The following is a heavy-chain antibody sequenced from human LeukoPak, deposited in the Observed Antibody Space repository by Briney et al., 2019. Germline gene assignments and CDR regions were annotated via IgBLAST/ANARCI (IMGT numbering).Heavy chain of an antibody. Sequence: ASVKVSRKASGYTFTSYYMHWVRQAPGQGLEWMAIINPSGGSTSYAQKFQGRVTMTRDTSTSTVYMELSSLRSEDTAVYYCALGYSSGWYYFDYWGQGTLVTVSS. J-gene: IGHJ4*02. CDR1: GYTFTSYY. CDR3: ALGYSSGWYYFDY. CDR2: INPSGGST. V-gene: IGHV1-46*03. D-gene: IGHD6-19*01.